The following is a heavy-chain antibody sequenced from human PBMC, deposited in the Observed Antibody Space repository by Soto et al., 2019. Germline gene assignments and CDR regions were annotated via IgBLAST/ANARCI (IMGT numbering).Heavy chain of an antibody. CDR1: GYTLTELS. CDR3: ATALSRVGATFGP. J-gene: IGHJ5*02. V-gene: IGHV1-24*01. Sequence: ASVKVSCKVSGYTLTELSMHWVRQAPGKGLEWMAAFDPEDGETIYAQRFQGRVTMTEDTSTDTAYMEVSGLRSEDTAVYYCATALSRVGATFGPWGQGTLVTVSS. D-gene: IGHD1-26*01. CDR2: FDPEDGET.